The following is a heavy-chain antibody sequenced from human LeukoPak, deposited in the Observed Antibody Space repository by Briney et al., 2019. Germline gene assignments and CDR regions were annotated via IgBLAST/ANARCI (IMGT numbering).Heavy chain of an antibody. CDR1: GGSISSSSYY. D-gene: IGHD1-26*01. J-gene: IGHJ4*02. Sequence: SETLSLTCTVSGGSISSSSYYWGWIRQPPGKGLEWIGSIYYSGSTYYNPSLKSRVTISVDTSKNQFSLKLSSVTAADTAVYYCAGLGRATTDYWGQGTLVTVSS. V-gene: IGHV4-39*07. CDR2: IYYSGST. CDR3: AGLGRATTDY.